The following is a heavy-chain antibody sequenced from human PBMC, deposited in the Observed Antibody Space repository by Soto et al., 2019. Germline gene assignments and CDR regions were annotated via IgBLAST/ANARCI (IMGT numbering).Heavy chain of an antibody. CDR1: GYTFTSYG. D-gene: IGHD3-10*01. CDR2: ISAYNGNT. Sequence: QVQLVQSGAEVKKPGASVKVSCKASGYTFTSYGISWVRQAPGQGLEWMGWISAYNGNTNYAQKLQGRVTMTTDTXXXXXXXXXXXXXSXXXAVYYXARFDGGLLPYDYWGQGTLVTVSS. J-gene: IGHJ4*02. V-gene: IGHV1-18*01. CDR3: ARFDGGLLPYDY.